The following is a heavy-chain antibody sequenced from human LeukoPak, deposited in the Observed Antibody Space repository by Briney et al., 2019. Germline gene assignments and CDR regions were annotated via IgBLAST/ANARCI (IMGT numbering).Heavy chain of an antibody. CDR1: GYSFTSYG. J-gene: IGHJ5*02. Sequence: ASVKVSCKASGYSFTSYGMNWVRQAPGQGLEWMRWINTNTGDPTYAQGFTGRFVFSLDTSVSTAYLQVSSLQTEDTAVYYCARYLGGSDYNCFDPWGQGTLVTVSS. CDR3: ARYLGGSDYNCFDP. D-gene: IGHD1-26*01. V-gene: IGHV7-4-1*02. CDR2: INTNTGDP.